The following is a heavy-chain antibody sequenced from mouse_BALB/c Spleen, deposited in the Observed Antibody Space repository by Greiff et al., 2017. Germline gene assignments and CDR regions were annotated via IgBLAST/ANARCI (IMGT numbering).Heavy chain of an antibody. Sequence: QVQLKESGAELVRPGVSVKISCKGSGYTFTDYAMHWVKQSHAKSLEWIGVISTYYGDASYNQKFKGKATMTVDKSSSTAYMELARLTSEDSAIYYCARYRSTMYAMDYWGQGTSVTVSS. CDR1: GYTFTDYA. J-gene: IGHJ4*01. V-gene: IGHV1S137*01. CDR2: ISTYYGDA. D-gene: IGHD2-1*01. CDR3: ARYRSTMYAMDY.